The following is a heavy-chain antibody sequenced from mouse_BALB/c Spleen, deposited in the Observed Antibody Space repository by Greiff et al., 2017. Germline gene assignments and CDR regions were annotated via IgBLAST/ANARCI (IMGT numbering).Heavy chain of an antibody. CDR1: GFTFSSYA. V-gene: IGHV5-6-5*01. CDR3: ARGGGDGNYGPFAY. CDR2: ISSGGST. D-gene: IGHD2-1*01. J-gene: IGHJ3*01. Sequence: EVQRVESGGGLVKPGGSLKLSCAASGFTFSSYAMSWVRQTPEKRLEWVASISSGGSTYYPDSVKGRFTISRDNARNILYLQMSSLRSEDTAMYYCARGGGDGNYGPFAYWGQGTLVTVSA.